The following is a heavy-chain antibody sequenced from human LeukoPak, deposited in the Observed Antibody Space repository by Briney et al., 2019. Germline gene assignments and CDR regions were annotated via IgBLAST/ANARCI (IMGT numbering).Heavy chain of an antibody. CDR2: ISAYNGNT. V-gene: IGHV1-18*01. D-gene: IGHD1-14*01. CDR1: GYTFTSYG. J-gene: IGHJ4*02. Sequence: VASVKVSCKASGYTFTSYGISWVRQAPGQGLEWMGWISAYNGNTNYAQKLQGRVTMTTDTSTSTVYMELSSLRSEDTAVYYCASGPTGDYFDYWGQGTLVTVSS. CDR3: ASGPTGDYFDY.